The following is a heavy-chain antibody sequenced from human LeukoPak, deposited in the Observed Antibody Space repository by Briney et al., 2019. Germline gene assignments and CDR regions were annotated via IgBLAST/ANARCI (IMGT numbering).Heavy chain of an antibody. D-gene: IGHD3-9*01. CDR2: INHSGYT. CDR1: GGTFSGYY. CDR3: ARDKIILGFAFDI. J-gene: IGHJ3*02. V-gene: IGHV4-34*01. Sequence: SETLSLTCAVYGGTFSGYYWSWIRQFPGKGLEWIAEINHSGYTDYNPSLKSRVTISVDTSKNQFSLKLTSVTAADTAVYYCARDKIILGFAFDIWGQGTMVTVSS.